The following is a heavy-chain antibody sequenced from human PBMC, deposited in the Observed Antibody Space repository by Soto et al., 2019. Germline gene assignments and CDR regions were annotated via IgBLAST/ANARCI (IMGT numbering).Heavy chain of an antibody. Sequence: QVQLVQSGAEVKKPGASVKVSCRASGYTFTNYDINWVRQATGQGLEWIGWMNPYSANTGYAQNFQGRVIMTRDNSIKTANMELSSLRSEDTSVYYWARRAHTGAQLWLPFDYWAQGPQVTVSS. V-gene: IGHV1-8*01. D-gene: IGHD5-18*01. J-gene: IGHJ4*02. CDR1: GYTFTNYD. CDR2: MNPYSANT. CDR3: ARRAHTGAQLWLPFDY.